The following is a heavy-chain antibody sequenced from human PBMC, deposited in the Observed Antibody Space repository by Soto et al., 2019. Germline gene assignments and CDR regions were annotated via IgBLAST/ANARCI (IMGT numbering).Heavy chain of an antibody. J-gene: IGHJ6*02. CDR2: MSGSGGST. V-gene: IGHV3-23*01. D-gene: IGHD3-3*02. CDR1: GFTFNNYA. Sequence: EVQLLESGGGFVQPGGSMRLSCVASGFTFNNYAMNWVRQAPGKGPEWVSVMSGSGGSTFYADSVRGRFTTSRDTSKTTVFLPKEQMRVEGPAIYFCVKDPGYSLFANGGGMDGWGQGTTVTVSS. CDR3: VKDPGYSLFANGGGMDG.